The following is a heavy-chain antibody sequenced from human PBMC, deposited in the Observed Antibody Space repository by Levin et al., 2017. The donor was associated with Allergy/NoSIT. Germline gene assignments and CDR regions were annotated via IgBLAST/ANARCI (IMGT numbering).Heavy chain of an antibody. V-gene: IGHV1-2*02. Sequence: ASVKVSCKASGYTFTGYYMHWVRQAPGQGLEWMGWINPNSGGTNYAQKFQGRVTMTRDTSISTAYMELSRLRSDDTAVYYCARVSIAARHLDYWGQGTLVTVSS. CDR2: INPNSGGT. CDR1: GYTFTGYY. CDR3: ARVSIAARHLDY. D-gene: IGHD6-6*01. J-gene: IGHJ4*02.